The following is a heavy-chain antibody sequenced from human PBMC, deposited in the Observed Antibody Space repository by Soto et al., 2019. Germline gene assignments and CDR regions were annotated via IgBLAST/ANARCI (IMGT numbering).Heavy chain of an antibody. CDR2: ISDYNGNA. CDR1: GYIFTSYI. Sequence: ASVKVSCKXSGYIFTSYIISWVRQAPGQGLEWMGRISDYNGNADFAQRLQGRVTMTTDTSTNTAYMELRGLRADDTAVYYCARAPGNYYYYFDSWGQGTLVTVSS. J-gene: IGHJ4*02. D-gene: IGHD3-22*01. CDR3: ARAPGNYYYYFDS. V-gene: IGHV1-18*01.